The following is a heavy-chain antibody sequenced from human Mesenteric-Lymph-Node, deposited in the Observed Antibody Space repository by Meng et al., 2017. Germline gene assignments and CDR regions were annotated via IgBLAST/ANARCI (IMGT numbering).Heavy chain of an antibody. J-gene: IGHJ6*02. D-gene: IGHD3-22*01. CDR3: GDYDKGGMDV. CDR1: GFIFSSYW. CDR2: IKQDGSEK. Sequence: GESLKTSCAASGFIFSSYWMSWVRQAPGKGLEWVANIKQDGSEKYYVDSVKGRFTISRDNAKNSLYLQMNSLRAEDTAVYYCGDYDKGGMDVWGQGTTVTVSS. V-gene: IGHV3-7*01.